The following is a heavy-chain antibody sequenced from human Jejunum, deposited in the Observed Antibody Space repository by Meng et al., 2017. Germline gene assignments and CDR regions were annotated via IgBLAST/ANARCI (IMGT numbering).Heavy chain of an antibody. J-gene: IGHJ4*02. D-gene: IGHD5-18*01. V-gene: IGHV4-4*02. CDR3: ARGGYYSFDY. CDR2: IYHSGST. CDR1: GGSISSVYW. Sequence: QVQRRGSGPGLVKPSETLSLTCAVSGGSISSVYWWTWVRQSPGKGLEWIGEIYHSGSTNYNPSLKSRVTISVDKSKNQFSLKLTSVTAADTAVYYCARGGYYSFDYWGQGTLVTVSS.